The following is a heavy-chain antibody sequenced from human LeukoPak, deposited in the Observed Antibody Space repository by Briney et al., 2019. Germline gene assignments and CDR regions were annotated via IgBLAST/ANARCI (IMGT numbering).Heavy chain of an antibody. J-gene: IGHJ4*02. CDR3: TSFCGGDCFSTASY. Sequence: GGSLRLSCTASGFTFGGFAMSWFRQAPGRGLGWVGFIRSKTYGETTEYAASVKGRFTISRDDSKCIAYLQMNSLKTEDTAVYFCTSFCGGDCFSTASYWGQGTLVTVSS. V-gene: IGHV3-49*03. D-gene: IGHD2-21*02. CDR1: GFTFGGFA. CDR2: IRSKTYGETT.